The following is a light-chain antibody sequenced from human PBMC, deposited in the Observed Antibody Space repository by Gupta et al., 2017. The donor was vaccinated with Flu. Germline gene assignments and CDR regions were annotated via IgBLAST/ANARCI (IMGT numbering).Light chain of an antibody. J-gene: IGLJ3*02. CDR3: CSYAGSYTWV. CDR1: SSDVGGYNY. V-gene: IGLV2-11*01. Sequence: QSALTQPRSVSGSPGRSVTISCTGTSSDVGGYNYVSWYQQHPGKAPKLMMYDVSKRPSGVPDRFSGSKSGNTASLTISGLQAEDEADYYCCSYAGSYTWVFGGGTKLTVL. CDR2: DVS.